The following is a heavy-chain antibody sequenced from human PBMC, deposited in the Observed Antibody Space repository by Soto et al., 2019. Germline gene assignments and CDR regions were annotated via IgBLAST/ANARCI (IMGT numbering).Heavy chain of an antibody. CDR1: GFTFSSFA. J-gene: IGHJ5*02. D-gene: IGHD4-17*01. CDR3: AKYVTVTTLSQFDP. Sequence: GGSLRLSCAASGFTFSSFAMTWVRQAPGKGLEWVSSISGSGETTSHADSVKGRFTISRDNSKNTLYLQMNSLRAEDTAVYYCAKYVTVTTLSQFDPWGQGTLVTVSS. V-gene: IGHV3-23*01. CDR2: ISGSGETT.